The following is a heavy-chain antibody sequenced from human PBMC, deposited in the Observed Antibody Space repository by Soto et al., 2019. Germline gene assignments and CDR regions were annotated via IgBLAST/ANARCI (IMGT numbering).Heavy chain of an antibody. V-gene: IGHV4-31*03. CDR3: AREIRSEAQAIDI. CDR1: GGSISSGGYY. D-gene: IGHD6-19*01. Sequence: PSETLSLTCTVSGGSISSGGYYWSWIRQHPGKGLEWIGYIYYSGSTYYNPSLKSRVTISVDTSKNQFSLKLSSVTAADTAVYYCAREIRSEAQAIDIWCKGTLVTVS. CDR2: IYYSGST. J-gene: IGHJ3*02.